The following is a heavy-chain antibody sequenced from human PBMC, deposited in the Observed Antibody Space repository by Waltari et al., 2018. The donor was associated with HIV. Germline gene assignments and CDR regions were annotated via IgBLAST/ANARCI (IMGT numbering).Heavy chain of an antibody. D-gene: IGHD2-2*01. CDR1: GFTFDDYA. Sequence: EVQLVESGGGLVQPGRSLRLSCAVSGFTFDDYAMHWVRQAPGKGWECVSVISWNRGRIGYADSVKCRLTISRDNAKNSLYLQMNSLRAEDTALYYCAKDKRRYCSSTSCYYYFDYWGQGTLVTVSS. V-gene: IGHV3-9*01. CDR3: AKDKRRYCSSTSCYYYFDY. CDR2: ISWNRGRI. J-gene: IGHJ4*02.